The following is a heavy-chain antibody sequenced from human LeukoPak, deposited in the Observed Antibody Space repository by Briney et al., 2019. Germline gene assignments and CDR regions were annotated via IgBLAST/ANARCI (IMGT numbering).Heavy chain of an antibody. D-gene: IGHD2-2*01. CDR3: ARVVPAAKNYYYYGMDV. CDR1: GFTFSSYA. V-gene: IGHV3-23*01. Sequence: GGSLRLSCAASGFTFSSYAMSWVRQAPGKGLEWVSAISGSGGSTYYADSVKGRFTISRDNSKNTLYLQMNSLRAEDTAVYYCARVVPAAKNYYYYGMDVWGQGTTVTVSS. J-gene: IGHJ6*02. CDR2: ISGSGGST.